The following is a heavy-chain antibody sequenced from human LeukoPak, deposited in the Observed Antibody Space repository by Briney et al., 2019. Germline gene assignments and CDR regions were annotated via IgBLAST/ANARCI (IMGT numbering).Heavy chain of an antibody. CDR2: IYSGGST. CDR3: ARVVLGIGDY. Sequence: GGSLRLSCAASGFTIISTYLSWVRQAPGKGLEWVSVIYSGGSTYYADSVKGRFTISRDISKSTVYLQMNSLRAEDTAVYYCARVVLGIGDYWGQGTLVTVSS. D-gene: IGHD7-27*01. J-gene: IGHJ4*02. V-gene: IGHV3-66*01. CDR1: GFTIISTY.